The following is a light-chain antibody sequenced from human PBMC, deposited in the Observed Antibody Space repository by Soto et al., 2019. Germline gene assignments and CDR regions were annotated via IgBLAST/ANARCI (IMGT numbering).Light chain of an antibody. J-gene: IGKJ1*01. CDR1: QSVSSSY. V-gene: IGKV3-15*01. CDR3: QQYNTWPWT. Sequence: EIVLTQSPGTLSLSPGERATLSCRASQSVSSSYLAWYQQKPGQAPRLVIHGASSRATGIPARFSGSGSGTEFTLTIGSLQSEDFAVYYCQQYNTWPWTFGQGTKVDIK. CDR2: GAS.